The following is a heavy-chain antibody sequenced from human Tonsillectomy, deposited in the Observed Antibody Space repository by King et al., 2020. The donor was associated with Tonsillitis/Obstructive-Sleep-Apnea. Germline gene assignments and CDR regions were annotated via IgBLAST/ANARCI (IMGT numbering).Heavy chain of an antibody. CDR1: GFTFDDYT. J-gene: IGHJ4*02. D-gene: IGHD3-3*01. CDR2: IRWDGGDT. CDR3: AKAVSGGDSYDFVGYYFDY. Sequence: VQLVESGGVVVQPGGSLRLSCVASGFTFDDYTMHWVRQAPGKGLEWVSLIRWDGGDTDYADSVKGRFTISRDNSKNSLFLQMNSLRTEDTALYYCAKAVSGGDSYDFVGYYFDYWGQGTLVTVSS. V-gene: IGHV3-43*01.